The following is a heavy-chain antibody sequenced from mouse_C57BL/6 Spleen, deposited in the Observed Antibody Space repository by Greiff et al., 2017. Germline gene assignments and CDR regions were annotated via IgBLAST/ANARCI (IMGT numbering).Heavy chain of an antibody. CDR3: AIRYYGNLYAMDS. Sequence: LQQSGAELVRPGASVKMSCKASGYTFTSYHMHWVKQTPRQGLEWIGAIYPGNGDTSYNQKFKGKATLTVAKSSSTAYMQLSSLTSEDSAVYFCAIRYYGNLYAMDSWGQGTAVTVSS. CDR1: GYTFTSYH. D-gene: IGHD2-1*01. V-gene: IGHV1-12*01. J-gene: IGHJ4*01. CDR2: IYPGNGDT.